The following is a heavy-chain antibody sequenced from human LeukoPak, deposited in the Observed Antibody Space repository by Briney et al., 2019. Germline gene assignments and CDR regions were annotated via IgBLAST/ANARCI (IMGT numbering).Heavy chain of an antibody. CDR2: IYYSGST. V-gene: IGHV4-59*01. D-gene: IGHD5-18*01. CDR3: ARAGYSYGSIVFDY. CDR1: GSSISSYY. Sequence: PSETLSLTCTVSGSSISSYYWSWIRQPPGKGLEWIGYIYYSGSTNYNPSLKSRVTISADTSKNQFSLKVSSVTAADTGVYYCARAGYSYGSIVFDYWGQGTLVTVSS. J-gene: IGHJ4*02.